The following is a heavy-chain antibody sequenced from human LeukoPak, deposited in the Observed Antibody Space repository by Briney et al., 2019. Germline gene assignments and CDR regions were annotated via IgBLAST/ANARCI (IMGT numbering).Heavy chain of an antibody. CDR2: ISYDGSNK. V-gene: IGHV3-30*04. Sequence: GGSLRLSCAASGFTFSSYAMHWVRQAPGKGLEWVAVISYDGSNKYYADSVKGRFTISRDNSKNTLYLQMNSLRAEDTAVYYCAKARRMVTSYFDYWGQGTLVTVSS. CDR3: AKARRMVTSYFDY. D-gene: IGHD5-18*01. J-gene: IGHJ4*02. CDR1: GFTFSSYA.